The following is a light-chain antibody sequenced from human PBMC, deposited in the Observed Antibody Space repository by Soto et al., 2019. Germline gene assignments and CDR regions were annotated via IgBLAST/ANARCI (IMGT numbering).Light chain of an antibody. CDR3: QQGNSFPLT. CDR1: QGISNW. V-gene: IGKV1D-12*01. J-gene: IGKJ4*01. CDR2: AAS. Sequence: DIQMTQSPASLSASVGDRVTMTCRASQGISNWLAWYQQKPGKAPKFLIYAASSLQSGVPSRFSVSGSGTEFTLAVSSLLPEDYATYYGQQGNSFPLTFGGGTKVQIK.